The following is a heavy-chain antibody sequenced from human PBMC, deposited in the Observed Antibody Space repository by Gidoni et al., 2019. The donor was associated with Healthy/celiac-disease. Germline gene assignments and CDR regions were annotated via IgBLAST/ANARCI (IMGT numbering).Heavy chain of an antibody. CDR3: AVATNIDY. CDR2: MNPNSGNT. CDR1: GYTFTSYD. V-gene: IGHV1-8*01. D-gene: IGHD5-12*01. Sequence: QVQLGQSGTEVKKPGASVKVFCKASGYTFTSYDINWVRQATGPGLEGMGWMNPNSGNTGYAQKFQGRVTMTRNTSISTAYMELSSLRSDDTAVYYCAVATNIDYWGQGTLVTGSS. J-gene: IGHJ4*02.